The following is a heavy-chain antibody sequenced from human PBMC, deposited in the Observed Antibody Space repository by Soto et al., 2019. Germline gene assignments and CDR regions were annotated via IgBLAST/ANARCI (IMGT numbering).Heavy chain of an antibody. V-gene: IGHV3-30*18. CDR3: AKDGWEYSSSSPTDY. CDR1: GXSLSSYW. Sequence: SRRLSCAASGXSLSSYWMHWVRQARGKGLEWVAFISYDGSNKYYADSVKGLFTISRDNPKNTLYLQMNSMRAERTAVYYCAKDGWEYSSSSPTDYWGQGTLGPVSS. J-gene: IGHJ4*02. D-gene: IGHD6-6*01. CDR2: ISYDGSNK.